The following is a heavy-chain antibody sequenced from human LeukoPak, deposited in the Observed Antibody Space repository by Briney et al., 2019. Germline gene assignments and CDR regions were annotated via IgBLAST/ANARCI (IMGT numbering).Heavy chain of an antibody. CDR1: GFTFSSYG. D-gene: IGHD3-10*01. CDR3: ARDQSGLLWFGGNYYDY. J-gene: IGHJ4*02. CDR2: ISYDGSNK. Sequence: LPGGSLRLSCAASGFTFSSYGMHWVRQAPGKGLEWGAVISYDGSNKYYADSVKGRFTISRDNSKNTLYLQMNSLRAEDTAVYYCARDQSGLLWFGGNYYDYWGQGTLVTVSS. V-gene: IGHV3-30*03.